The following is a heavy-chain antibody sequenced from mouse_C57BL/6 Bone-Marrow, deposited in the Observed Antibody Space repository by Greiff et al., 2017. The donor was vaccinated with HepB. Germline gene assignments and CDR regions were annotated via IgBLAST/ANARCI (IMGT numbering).Heavy chain of an antibody. D-gene: IGHD2-4*01. J-gene: IGHJ1*03. CDR2: SRNTANDYTT. V-gene: IGHV7-1*01. CDR3: ARDAGLRRRYWYFDV. Sequence: EVKVVESGGGLVQSGRSLRLSCATSGFTFSDFYMEWVRQAPGKGLEWIAASRNTANDYTTEYSASVKGRFIVSRDTSQSILYLQMNALRAEDTAIYYCARDAGLRRRYWYFDVWGTGTTVTVSS. CDR1: GFTFSDFY.